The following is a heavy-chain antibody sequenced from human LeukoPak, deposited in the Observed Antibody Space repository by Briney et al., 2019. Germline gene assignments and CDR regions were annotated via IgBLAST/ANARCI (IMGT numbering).Heavy chain of an antibody. CDR1: GGSFSGYY. D-gene: IGHD3-10*01. J-gene: IGHJ6*03. CDR3: ARHSEGSGSYYYYMDV. V-gene: IGHV4-34*01. CDR2: INHSGST. Sequence: PSETLSLTCAVYGGSFSGYYWSWIRQPPGKGLEWIGEINHSGSTNYNPSLKSRVTISVDTSKNQFSLKLSSVTAADTAVYYCARHSEGSGSYYYYMDVWGKGTTVTISS.